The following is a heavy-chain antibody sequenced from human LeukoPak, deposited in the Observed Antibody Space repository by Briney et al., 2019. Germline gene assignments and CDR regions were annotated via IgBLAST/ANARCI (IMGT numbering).Heavy chain of an antibody. CDR3: ARDVHIPVVVTAIYYGMDV. D-gene: IGHD2-21*02. J-gene: IGHJ6*02. CDR1: GGTFSSYA. Sequence: ASVKVSCKASGGTFSSYAISWVRQAPGQGLEWMGGIILIFGTANYAQKFQGRVTITADESTSTAYMELSSLRSEDTAVYYCARDVHIPVVVTAIYYGMDVWGQGTTVTVSS. CDR2: IILIFGTA. V-gene: IGHV1-69*13.